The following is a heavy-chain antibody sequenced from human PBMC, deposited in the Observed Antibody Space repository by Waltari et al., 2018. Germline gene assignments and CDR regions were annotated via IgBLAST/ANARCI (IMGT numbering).Heavy chain of an antibody. J-gene: IGHJ3*01. D-gene: IGHD6-19*01. V-gene: IGHV1-69-2*01. Sequence: EVQLLQSGAELKEPGTTVRIACKDSGYTLIDYYTHWVQQAPGQGLRWMGLVDPEDGETIYADNFQGRVTISADTCTDTAFMELSSLRSEDTAVFYCATALGDSSSASRPFDFWGQGTMITVSS. CDR2: VDPEDGET. CDR3: ATALGDSSSASRPFDF. CDR1: GYTLIDYY.